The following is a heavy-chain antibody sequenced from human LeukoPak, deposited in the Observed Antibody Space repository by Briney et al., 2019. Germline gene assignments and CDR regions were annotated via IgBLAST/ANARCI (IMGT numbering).Heavy chain of an antibody. CDR1: GFTFSSYS. D-gene: IGHD5-12*01. Sequence: KPGGSLRLSCAASGFTFSSYSMNWVRQAPGKGLEWVSSISSSSSYIYYADSVKGRFTISRDNSKNTLYLQMNSLRAEDTAVYYCAKGRYSGYEYKSGEAYWGQGTLVTVSS. CDR3: AKGRYSGYEYKSGEAY. J-gene: IGHJ4*02. V-gene: IGHV3-21*04. CDR2: ISSSSSYI.